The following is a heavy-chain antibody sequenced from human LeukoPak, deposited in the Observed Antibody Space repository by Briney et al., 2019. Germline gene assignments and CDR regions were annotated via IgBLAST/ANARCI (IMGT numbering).Heavy chain of an antibody. J-gene: IGHJ5*02. Sequence: ASVKVSCKASGGTFSSYAISWVRQAPGQGLEWMGRIIPILGIANYAQKFQGRVTITADKSTSTAYMELSSLRSEDTAVYYCARTTYYYDSSGYGWFDPWGQGTLVTVSS. CDR1: GGTFSSYA. CDR2: IIPILGIA. D-gene: IGHD3-22*01. V-gene: IGHV1-69*04. CDR3: ARTTYYYDSSGYGWFDP.